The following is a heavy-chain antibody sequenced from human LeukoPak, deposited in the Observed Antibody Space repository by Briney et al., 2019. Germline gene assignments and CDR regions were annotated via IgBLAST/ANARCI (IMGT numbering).Heavy chain of an antibody. J-gene: IGHJ4*02. CDR1: GFTFSSYA. Sequence: GGSLRLSCAASGFTFSSYAMSWVRQAPGKGLEWVSAISGSGGSTYYADSVKGRFPISRDNSKNTLYLQMNSLRAEDTAVYYCAKDRGWMVQGDPATYTDYWGQGTLVTVSS. CDR3: AKDRGWMVQGDPATYTDY. CDR2: ISGSGGST. D-gene: IGHD3-10*01. V-gene: IGHV3-23*01.